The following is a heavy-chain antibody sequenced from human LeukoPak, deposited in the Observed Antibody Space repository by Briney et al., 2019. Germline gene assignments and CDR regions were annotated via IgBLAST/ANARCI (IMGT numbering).Heavy chain of an antibody. Sequence: GGSLRLSCAASGFTFSRYWMTWVRQAPGKGLEWVATIKQDGSAKYYVDSVKGRFTSSRDNAKKTLYLEMNTLRAEDTAVYYCATGEGHWGQGTLVTVSS. CDR2: IKQDGSAK. CDR1: GFTFSRYW. D-gene: IGHD2-21*01. CDR3: ATGEGH. J-gene: IGHJ4*02. V-gene: IGHV3-7*01.